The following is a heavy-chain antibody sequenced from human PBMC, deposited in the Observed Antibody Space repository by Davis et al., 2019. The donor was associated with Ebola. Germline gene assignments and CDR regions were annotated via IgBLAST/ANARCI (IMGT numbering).Heavy chain of an antibody. CDR3: ARVDSGTYLDSGYYDY. J-gene: IGHJ4*02. D-gene: IGHD1-26*01. CDR1: GFTFSSYW. V-gene: IGHV3-30-3*01. Sequence: GESLKISCAASGFTFSSYWMNWVRQAPGKGLEWVALISYDGSHKNYADSVEGRFTISRDNSKNTLYLQMSGLRAEDTAVYYCARVDSGTYLDSGYYDYWGQGTLVAVSS. CDR2: ISYDGSHK.